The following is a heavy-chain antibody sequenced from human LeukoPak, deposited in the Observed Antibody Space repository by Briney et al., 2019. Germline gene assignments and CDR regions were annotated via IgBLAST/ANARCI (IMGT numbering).Heavy chain of an antibody. J-gene: IGHJ4*02. CDR1: GYIFINYA. V-gene: IGHV1-69*06. D-gene: IGHD6-19*01. CDR3: ARKAVAGTGGDY. Sequence: ASVKVSCMASGYIFINYAISWVRQAPGQGLEWMGRIIPIFGTANYAQKFQGRVTITADKSTSTAYMELSSLRSEDTAVYYCARKAVAGTGGDYWGQGTLVTVSS. CDR2: IIPIFGTA.